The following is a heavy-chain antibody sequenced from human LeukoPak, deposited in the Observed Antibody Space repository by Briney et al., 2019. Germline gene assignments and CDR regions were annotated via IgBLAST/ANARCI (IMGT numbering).Heavy chain of an antibody. CDR1: GYSISSGYY. V-gene: IGHV4-38-2*01. Sequence: SGTLSLTCAVSGYSISSGYYWGWIRQPPGKGLEWIGSIYHSGSTYYNPSLKSRVTISVDTSKNQFSLKLSSVTAADTAVYYCARHPIVVVQIDYWGQGTLVTVSS. CDR2: IYHSGST. D-gene: IGHD2-2*01. CDR3: ARHPIVVVQIDY. J-gene: IGHJ4*02.